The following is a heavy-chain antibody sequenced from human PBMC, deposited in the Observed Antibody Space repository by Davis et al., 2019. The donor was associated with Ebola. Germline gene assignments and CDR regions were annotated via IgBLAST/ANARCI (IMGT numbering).Heavy chain of an antibody. CDR3: ARADSTVTTSWFDS. CDR2: INHSGST. V-gene: IGHV4-34*09. D-gene: IGHD4-11*01. J-gene: IGHJ5*01. CDR1: GGSFSGYY. Sequence: SQTLSLTCAVYGGSFSGYYWSWIRQPPGKGLEWIGEINHSGSTNYNPSLKSRVTISVDTSKNQFSLKLSSVTAADTAVYYCARADSTVTTSWFDSWGQGTLVTVSS.